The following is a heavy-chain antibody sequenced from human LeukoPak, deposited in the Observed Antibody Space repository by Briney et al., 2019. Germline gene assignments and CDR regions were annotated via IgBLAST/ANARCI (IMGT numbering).Heavy chain of an antibody. CDR3: ARDGVVPAAIYYYYDMDV. CDR2: IRSSSSYI. D-gene: IGHD2-2*01. CDR1: GFPFSSYS. V-gene: IGHV3-21*01. Sequence: GGSPRLSCAASGFPFSSYSMNWVRQAPGKGLEWVSSIRSSSSYIYYAYAAKGRFTFSRDNAKNSLYLQMNSLRAEDTAMYYCARDGVVPAAIYYYYDMDVWGKGTTVTVSS. J-gene: IGHJ6*03.